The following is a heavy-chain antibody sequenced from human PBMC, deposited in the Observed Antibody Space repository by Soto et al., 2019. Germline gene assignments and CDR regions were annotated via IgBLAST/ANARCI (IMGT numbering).Heavy chain of an antibody. CDR3: ARDYCSGTTCYEFDY. Sequence: GGSLRLSCSASGFTFSIYAMHWVRQAPGKGLEYVSSISTNGGSTHYADSVKGRFTISRDNSKNTQYLQMSSLRADDTAVYYCARDYCSGTTCYEFDYWGQGTQVTVSS. D-gene: IGHD2-2*01. CDR1: GFTFSIYA. V-gene: IGHV3-64D*06. J-gene: IGHJ4*02. CDR2: ISTNGGST.